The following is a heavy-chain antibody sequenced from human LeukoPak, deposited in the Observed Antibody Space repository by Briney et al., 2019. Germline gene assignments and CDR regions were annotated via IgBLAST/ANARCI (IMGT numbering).Heavy chain of an antibody. CDR3: AREKNDIVLTSYYFDY. CDR1: GFSVSTNY. V-gene: IGHV3-53*01. J-gene: IGHJ4*02. CDR2: IYSSGNT. D-gene: IGHD5-12*01. Sequence: GGSLRLSCAASGFSVSTNYMSWVRQAPGKGLEWVSVIYSSGNTYYADSVRGRFTISRDNSKNTLYLQMNSLRAEDTAVYYCAREKNDIVLTSYYFDYWGQGTLVTVSS.